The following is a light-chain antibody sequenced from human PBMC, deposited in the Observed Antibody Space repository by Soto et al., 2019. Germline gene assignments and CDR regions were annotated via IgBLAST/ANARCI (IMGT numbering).Light chain of an antibody. J-gene: IGKJ4*01. V-gene: IGKV1-13*02. CDR3: QQYDSYPLS. CDR2: DAS. CDR1: QAISSA. Sequence: GDRVTITCRASQAISSALAWYQQKPGKPPKLLIYDASTLQSGVPSRFSGTASGTDFTLTISSLQPEDFATYYCQQYDSYPLSFGGGTKVDIK.